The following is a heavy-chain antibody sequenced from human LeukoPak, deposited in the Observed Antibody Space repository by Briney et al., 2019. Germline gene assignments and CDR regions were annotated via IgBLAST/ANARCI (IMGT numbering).Heavy chain of an antibody. CDR3: EWGNYFVY. D-gene: IGHD3-16*01. CDR1: GFTFSSYS. CDR2: ISIPTYA. Sequence: GGSLRLSCAASGFTFSSYSMHWLRQSPGKGLEWVSSISIPTYAYYADSVTRRFTISRAKATNSLYLHRNSLRAEDTGVYYCEWGNYFVYWGQGTLVTASS. J-gene: IGHJ4*02. V-gene: IGHV3-21*01.